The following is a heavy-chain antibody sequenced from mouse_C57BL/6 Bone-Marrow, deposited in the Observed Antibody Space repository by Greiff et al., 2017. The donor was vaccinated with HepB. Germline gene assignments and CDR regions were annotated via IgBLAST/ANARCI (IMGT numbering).Heavy chain of an antibody. Sequence: QVHVKQSGAELARPGASVKLSCKASGYTFTSYGISWVKQRTGQGLEWIGEIYPRSGNTYYNEKFKGKATLTADKSSSTAYMGLRSLTSEDSAVYFCARKGDYYGSSWGQGTLVTVSA. D-gene: IGHD1-1*01. CDR1: GYTFTSYG. V-gene: IGHV1-81*01. CDR3: ARKGDYYGSS. CDR2: IYPRSGNT. J-gene: IGHJ3*01.